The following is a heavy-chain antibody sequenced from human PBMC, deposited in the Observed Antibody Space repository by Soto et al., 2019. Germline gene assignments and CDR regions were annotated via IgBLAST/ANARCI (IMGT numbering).Heavy chain of an antibody. Sequence: GGSLRISCAASGFTFSSYGMHWVRQAPGKGLELVAVISYDGSNKYYADSVKGRFTISRDNSKNTLYLQMNSLGAEDTAVYYCAKGRPYLAYWAQGTLVPVSS. CDR1: GFTFSSYG. V-gene: IGHV3-30*18. CDR3: AKGRPYLAY. J-gene: IGHJ4*02. CDR2: ISYDGSNK. D-gene: IGHD3-10*01.